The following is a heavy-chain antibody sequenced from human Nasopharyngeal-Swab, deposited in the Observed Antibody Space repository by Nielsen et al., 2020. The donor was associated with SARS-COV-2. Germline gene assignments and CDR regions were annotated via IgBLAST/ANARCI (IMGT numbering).Heavy chain of an antibody. V-gene: IGHV3-7*01. CDR2: IKQDGSEK. CDR1: GFTFSNYA. J-gene: IGHJ6*02. CDR3: ARQKSHATSNYYYGMDV. Sequence: GESLKISCAASGFTFSNYAMSWVRQAPGKGLEWVANIKQDGSEKYYVDSVKGRFTISRDNAKNSLYLQMNSLRAEDTAVYYCARQKSHATSNYYYGMDVWGQGTTVTVSS.